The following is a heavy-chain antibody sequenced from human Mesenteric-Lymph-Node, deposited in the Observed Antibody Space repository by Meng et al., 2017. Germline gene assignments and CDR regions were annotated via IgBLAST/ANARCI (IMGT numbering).Heavy chain of an antibody. V-gene: IGHV3-30*04. CDR3: ARSSGGSCYSFVDS. CDR1: GVTFSHYP. D-gene: IGHD2-15*01. J-gene: IGHJ4*02. CDR2: ISSDGSTK. Sequence: GVSGGGCVQPGRSLRLSCAASGVTFSHYPIHWVRQAPGKGLEWVAAISSDGSTKYYADSVKGRFTISGDNSENTLYLQMNSLRAEDTALYHCARSSGGSCYSFVDSWGRGTLVTVSS.